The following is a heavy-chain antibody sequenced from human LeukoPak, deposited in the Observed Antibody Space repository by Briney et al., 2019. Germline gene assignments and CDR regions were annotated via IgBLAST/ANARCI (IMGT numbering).Heavy chain of an antibody. CDR3: ARGPWPQGFDY. CDR2: MNPNTGNT. D-gene: IGHD5-12*01. V-gene: IGHV1-8*01. J-gene: IGHJ4*02. CDR1: GYTFTTYD. Sequence: ASVKVSCKASGYTFTTYDINWVRQATGQGLEWMGWMNPNTGNTGYAQKFQGRVSMTRNTSMTTAYMELSSLRSEDTAVYYCARGPWPQGFDYWGQGTLVTVSS.